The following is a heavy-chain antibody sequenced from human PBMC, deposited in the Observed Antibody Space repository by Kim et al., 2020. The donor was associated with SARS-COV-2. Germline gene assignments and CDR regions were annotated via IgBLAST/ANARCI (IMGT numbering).Heavy chain of an antibody. CDR1: GGSISSSSYY. CDR2: IYYSGST. V-gene: IGHV4-39*01. Sequence: SETLSLTCTVSGGSISSSSYYWGWIRQPPGKGLEWIGSIYYSGSTYYNPSLKSRVTISVDTSKNQFSLKLSSVTAADTAVYYCARHRPLSIAARGPFDYWGQGTLVTVSS. D-gene: IGHD6-6*01. CDR3: ARHRPLSIAARGPFDY. J-gene: IGHJ4*02.